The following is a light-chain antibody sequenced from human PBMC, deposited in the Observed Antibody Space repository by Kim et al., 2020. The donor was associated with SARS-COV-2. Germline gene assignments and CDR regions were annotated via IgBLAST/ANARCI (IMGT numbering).Light chain of an antibody. Sequence: SPRGRAAPLCRSARRGSSSYLAWYQQKPGQAPRLLIYGASSRATGIPDRFSGSGSGTDFTLTISRLQPEDFAVYYCQQYSNSPSTFGQGTRVDIK. CDR2: GAS. J-gene: IGKJ5*01. CDR3: QQYSNSPST. V-gene: IGKV3-20*01. CDR1: RRGSSSY.